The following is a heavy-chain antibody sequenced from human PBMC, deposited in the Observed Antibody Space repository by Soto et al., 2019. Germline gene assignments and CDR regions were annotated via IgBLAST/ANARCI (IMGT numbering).Heavy chain of an antibody. V-gene: IGHV4-30-2*01. CDR3: ARGGHYRTGALDE. D-gene: IGHD3-3*01. Sequence: QLQLQESGSGLVEPSQTLSLTCVVSGVSISSGGYSWSWVRQPPGKGLEWIGYIYHTGITNYNPSFGSRVTISVDTSENQFSLRLSSVNAADTALDYWARGGHYRTGALDEWGQGTKVTVSS. CDR2: IYHTGIT. CDR1: GVSISSGGYS. J-gene: IGHJ3*01.